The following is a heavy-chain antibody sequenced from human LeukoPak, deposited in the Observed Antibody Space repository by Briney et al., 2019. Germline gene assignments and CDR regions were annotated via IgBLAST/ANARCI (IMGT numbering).Heavy chain of an antibody. J-gene: IGHJ4*02. Sequence: ASVKVSCMASGGTFSSYAISWVRQAPGQGLEWMGWINPNSGGTNYAQKFQGRVTMTRDTSISTAYMELSRLRSDDTAVYYCARDLRGYSYGSPFDYWGQGTLVTVSS. V-gene: IGHV1-2*02. CDR3: ARDLRGYSYGSPFDY. CDR1: GGTFSSYA. CDR2: INPNSGGT. D-gene: IGHD5-18*01.